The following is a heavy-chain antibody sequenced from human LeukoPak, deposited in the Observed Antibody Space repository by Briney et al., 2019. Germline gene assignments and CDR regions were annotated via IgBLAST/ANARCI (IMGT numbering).Heavy chain of an antibody. V-gene: IGHV1-46*01. J-gene: IGHJ4*02. Sequence: ASVKVSCEASGYTFTSYYMHWVRQAPGQGLEWMGAINSGDGGTTLPQKFQGRVTLTRDTSTSTLYMELSSLRSEDTAIYYCAREWGPGSSWYFDFWGQGTLVTVSS. CDR3: AREWGPGSSWYFDF. CDR1: GYTFTSYY. CDR2: INSGDGGT. D-gene: IGHD3-10*01.